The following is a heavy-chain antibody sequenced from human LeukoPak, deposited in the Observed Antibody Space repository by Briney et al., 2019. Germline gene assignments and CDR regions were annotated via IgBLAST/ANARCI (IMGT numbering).Heavy chain of an antibody. D-gene: IGHD2-15*01. J-gene: IGHJ4*02. V-gene: IGHV4-34*01. CDR1: GGSFSGYY. CDR3: ARGRDVVVVAATFDY. Sequence: SETLSLTCAVYGGSFSGYYWSWIRQPPGKGLEWIGEINHSGSTNYNPSLKSRVTISVDTSKNQFSLKLSSVTAADTAVYYCARGRDVVVVAATFDYWGQGTLSPSPQ. CDR2: INHSGST.